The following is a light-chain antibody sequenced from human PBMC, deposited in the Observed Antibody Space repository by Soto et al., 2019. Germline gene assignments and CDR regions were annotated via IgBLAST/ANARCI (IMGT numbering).Light chain of an antibody. CDR1: SSDVGSGDV. V-gene: IGLV2-23*01. CDR3: CSHAGRDTYV. J-gene: IGLJ1*01. Sequence: QSVLTQPASVFGSPGQSIAISCTGTSSDVGSGDVVSWYQHYPGKAPQLIIYEGFKRPSGVSSRFSGSKSGNTASLTISGLQAEDEAEYYCCSHAGRDTYVFGTGTKVTVL. CDR2: EGF.